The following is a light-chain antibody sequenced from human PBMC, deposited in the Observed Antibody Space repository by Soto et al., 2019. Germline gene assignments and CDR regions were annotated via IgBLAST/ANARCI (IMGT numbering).Light chain of an antibody. J-gene: IGKJ1*01. CDR3: QQYKNWPRT. V-gene: IGKV3-15*01. CDR2: GAS. CDR1: QSVSSN. Sequence: ETVMTQSPATLSVSPGERATLSCTASQSVSSNLAWYQQKPGQAPRLLIYGASTRATGISARFSGSGSGTEFTLTISSLQSEDFEVYYCQQYKNWPRTLGQGTKV.